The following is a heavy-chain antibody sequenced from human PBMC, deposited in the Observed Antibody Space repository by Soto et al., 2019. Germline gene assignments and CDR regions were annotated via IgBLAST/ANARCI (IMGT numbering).Heavy chain of an antibody. CDR3: ARVRTTVPNWFDP. D-gene: IGHD4-17*01. V-gene: IGHV1-24*01. CDR1: GYTLTELS. CDR2: FDPEDGET. Sequence: ASVKVSCKVSGYTLTELSMHWVRQAPGKGLEWMGGFDPEDGETIYAQKFQGRVTMTTDTSTSTAYMELRSLRSDDTAVYYCARVRTTVPNWFDPWGQGTLVTVSS. J-gene: IGHJ5*02.